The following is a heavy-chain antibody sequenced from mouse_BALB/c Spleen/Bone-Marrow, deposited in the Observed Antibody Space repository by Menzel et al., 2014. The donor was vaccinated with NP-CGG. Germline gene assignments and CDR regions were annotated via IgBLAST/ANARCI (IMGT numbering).Heavy chain of an antibody. J-gene: IGHJ3*01. D-gene: IGHD2-1*01. Sequence: LQESEPELVEPGASVKMSCKASGYTFTSYVMHWVKQKPGQGLEWIGYINPYNDGTKYNEKFKGKATLTSDKSSSTAYMELSSLTSEDSAVYYCARGNYYVFAYWGLGTLVTVSA. CDR1: GYTFTSYV. CDR2: INPYNDGT. CDR3: ARGNYYVFAY. V-gene: IGHV1-14*01.